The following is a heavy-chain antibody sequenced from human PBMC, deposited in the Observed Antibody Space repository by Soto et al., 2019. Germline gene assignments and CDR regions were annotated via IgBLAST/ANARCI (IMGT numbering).Heavy chain of an antibody. J-gene: IGHJ5*02. Sequence: XGPTPVNPTHTLTLTCTFSGFSLSTSGVGLDWIRQPPGKALEWLSLIYWDDDKRYSPSLKSRLTITKDTSKNQVVLTMTNMDPVDTATYYCAHTSRITGTSRWFDPWGQGSLVTVSS. CDR1: GFSLSTSGVG. D-gene: IGHD1-7*01. CDR2: IYWDDDK. CDR3: AHTSRITGTSRWFDP. V-gene: IGHV2-5*02.